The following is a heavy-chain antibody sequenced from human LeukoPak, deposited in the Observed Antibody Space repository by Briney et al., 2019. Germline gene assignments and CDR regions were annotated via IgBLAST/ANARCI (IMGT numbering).Heavy chain of an antibody. CDR1: GFTFSNYA. J-gene: IGHJ6*02. D-gene: IGHD3-10*01. CDR2: ITDTGNNT. CDR3: AKGLDYHGSGSDPDYYYYYGTDA. V-gene: IGHV3-23*01. Sequence: PGGSLRLSCAVSGFTFSNYAMSWVRQAPGKGLEWVSVITDTGNNTYYTGSVKGRFTISRDNSRSTLYLQMNSLRAEDTAVYYCAKGLDYHGSGSDPDYYYYYGTDAWGHGTTVTVSS.